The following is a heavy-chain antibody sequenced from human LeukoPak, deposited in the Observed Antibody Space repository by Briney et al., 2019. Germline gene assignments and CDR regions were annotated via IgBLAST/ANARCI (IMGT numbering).Heavy chain of an antibody. J-gene: IGHJ4*02. CDR3: ARDRSGTYLDF. V-gene: IGHV3-66*01. D-gene: IGHD1-26*01. Sequence: GSLRLSCAASGFTFSSYAMSWVRQAPGKGLEWVAILHSGGGTDYADSVRGRFTISRDNSKDILYLQMNSLRAEDTAVYYCARDRSGTYLDFWGQGTLVTVSS. CDR1: GFTFSSYA. CDR2: LHSGGGT.